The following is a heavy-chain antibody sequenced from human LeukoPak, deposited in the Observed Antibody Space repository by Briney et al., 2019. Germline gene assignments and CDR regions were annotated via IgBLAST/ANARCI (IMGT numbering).Heavy chain of an antibody. CDR3: ARFNSGSYYGNWFDP. CDR1: GGTFSSYA. J-gene: IGHJ5*02. V-gene: IGHV1-69*04. Sequence: SVKASCKASGGTFSSYAISWVRQAPGQGLEWMGRIIPILGIANYAQKFQGRVTITADKSTSTAYMELSSLRSEDTAVYYCARFNSGSYYGNWFDPWGQGTLVTVSS. D-gene: IGHD1-26*01. CDR2: IIPILGIA.